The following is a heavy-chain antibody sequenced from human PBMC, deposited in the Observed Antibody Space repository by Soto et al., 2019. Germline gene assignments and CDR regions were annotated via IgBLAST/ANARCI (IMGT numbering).Heavy chain of an antibody. Sequence: EVQLVESGGDLVQPGGSLRLSCVASGFTFSDHYRDWVRQAPGKGLEWVGRTRNKANRYTTDYAASVKGRFSISRDDSKNYLYLQMNSLKIEDTAVYYCVRLCRVAGTWNLEYWGQGALVTVSS. CDR1: GFTFSDHY. D-gene: IGHD6-19*01. CDR2: TRNKANRYTT. CDR3: VRLCRVAGTWNLEY. V-gene: IGHV3-72*01. J-gene: IGHJ4*02.